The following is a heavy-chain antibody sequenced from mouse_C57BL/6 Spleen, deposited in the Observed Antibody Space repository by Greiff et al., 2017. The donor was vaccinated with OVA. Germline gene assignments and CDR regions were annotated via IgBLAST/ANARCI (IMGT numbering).Heavy chain of an antibody. J-gene: IGHJ2*01. Sequence: QVQLQQPGAELVKPGASVKLSCKASGYTFTSYWMHWVKQRPGQGLEWIGMIHPNSGSTNYNEKFKSKATLTVDKSSSTAYMELSSLTSEDSAVYYCARRQLRSCDYWGQGTTLTVSS. CDR1: GYTFTSYW. V-gene: IGHV1-64*01. CDR3: ARRQLRSCDY. CDR2: IHPNSGST. D-gene: IGHD3-2*02.